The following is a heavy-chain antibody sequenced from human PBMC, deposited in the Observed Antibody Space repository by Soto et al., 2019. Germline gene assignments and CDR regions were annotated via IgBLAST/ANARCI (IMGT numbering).Heavy chain of an antibody. J-gene: IGHJ4*02. Sequence: SETLSLTCTVSGGSISSGDYYWSWIRQSPGKGLEWIGYIYYSGNTYYNPSLKSRVTISVDRSKNQFSLKLSSVTAADTAVYYCAAGGGLPRYYWGQGTLVTVSS. CDR2: IYYSGNT. CDR1: GGSISSGDYY. V-gene: IGHV4-30-4*01. CDR3: AAGGGLPRYY. D-gene: IGHD5-12*01.